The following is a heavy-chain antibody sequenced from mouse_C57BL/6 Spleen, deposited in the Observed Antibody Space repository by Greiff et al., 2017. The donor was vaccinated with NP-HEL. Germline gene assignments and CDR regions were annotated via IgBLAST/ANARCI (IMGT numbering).Heavy chain of an antibody. CDR3: ARHRGYGDYAMDY. Sequence: VKLMESGPGLVAPSQSLSITCTVSGFSLTSYGVHWVRQPPGKGLEWLVVIWSDGSTTYNSALKSRLSISKDNSKSQVFLKMNSLQTDDTAMYYCARHRGYGDYAMDYWGQGTSVTVSS. D-gene: IGHD1-1*01. CDR1: GFSLTSYG. CDR2: IWSDGST. J-gene: IGHJ4*01. V-gene: IGHV2-6-1*01.